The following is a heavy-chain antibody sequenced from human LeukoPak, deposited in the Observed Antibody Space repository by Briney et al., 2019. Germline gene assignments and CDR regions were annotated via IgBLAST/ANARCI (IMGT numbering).Heavy chain of an antibody. J-gene: IGHJ4*02. CDR2: ISGSGGST. CDR1: GFTFSTYW. V-gene: IGHV3-23*01. D-gene: IGHD1-7*01. CDR3: AKSSLLHRYNWNFGDFDY. Sequence: PGGSLRLSCAASGFTFSTYWMSWVRQAPGKGLEWVSAISGSGGSTYYADSVKGRFTISRDNSKNTLYLQMNSLRAEDTAVYYCAKSSLLHRYNWNFGDFDYWGQGTLVTVSS.